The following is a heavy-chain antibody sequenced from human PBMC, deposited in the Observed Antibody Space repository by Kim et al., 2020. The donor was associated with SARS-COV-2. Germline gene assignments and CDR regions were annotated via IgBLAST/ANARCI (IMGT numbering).Heavy chain of an antibody. CDR3: GVDHASGSDFTY. D-gene: IGHD3-10*01. V-gene: IGHV3-23*05. Sequence: TNYADVVKGRCTISRDDSKNVLSLQMNSLGVEDTAVDYCGVDHASGSDFTYWGQGTLVTVSS. J-gene: IGHJ4*02. CDR2: T.